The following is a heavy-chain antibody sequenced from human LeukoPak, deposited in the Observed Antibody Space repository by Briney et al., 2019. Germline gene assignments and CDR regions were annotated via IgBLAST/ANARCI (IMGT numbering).Heavy chain of an antibody. V-gene: IGHV4-59*01. CDR3: ARDDYTTSWCWFDP. CDR2: IYYSGST. J-gene: IGHJ5*02. D-gene: IGHD4-11*01. Sequence: SETLSLTCTVSGGSISSYYWSWIRQPPGKALEWVGYIYYSGSTNYNPSLKSRVTISVDTSKNQFSLKLSSVTAADTAVYYCARDDYTTSWCWFDPWGQGTLVTVSS. CDR1: GGSISSYY.